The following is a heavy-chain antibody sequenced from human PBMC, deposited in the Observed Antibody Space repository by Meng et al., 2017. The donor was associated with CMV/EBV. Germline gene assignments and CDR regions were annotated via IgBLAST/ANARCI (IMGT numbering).Heavy chain of an antibody. V-gene: IGHV1-8*01. CDR2: MNPNSGNT. D-gene: IGHD5-18*01. J-gene: IGHJ6*02. CDR1: GYTFTSYD. Sequence: ASVKVSCKASGYTFTSYDINWVRQATGQGLEWMGWMNPNSGNTGYAQKFQGRVTMTRNTSISTAYMALGSLRSEDTAVYYCAREGRGYSYGYYYYYGMDVWGQGTTVTVSS. CDR3: AREGRGYSYGYYYYYGMDV.